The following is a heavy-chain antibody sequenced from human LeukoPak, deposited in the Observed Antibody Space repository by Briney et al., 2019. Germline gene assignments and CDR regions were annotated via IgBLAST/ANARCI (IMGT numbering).Heavy chain of an antibody. V-gene: IGHV4-59*07. CDR3: ARMGAIAGASANVDF. Sequence: LDTLSVTHIVSGGWISSYYRSWIRQPPRKGREGIGYIYNTGEITDYSPSLKSRVTISVDTSKNQFSLRLNSVTTADTAVYYCARMGAIAGASANVDFWGQGTLVTVSS. J-gene: IGHJ4*02. D-gene: IGHD4/OR15-4a*01. CDR1: GGWISSYY. CDR2: IYNTGEIT.